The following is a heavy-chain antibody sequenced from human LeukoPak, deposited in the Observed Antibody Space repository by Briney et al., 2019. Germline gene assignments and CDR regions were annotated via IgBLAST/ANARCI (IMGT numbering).Heavy chain of an antibody. V-gene: IGHV1-46*01. CDR2: INPSGGST. CDR3: ARVNWNDRGQDKLDY. J-gene: IGHJ4*02. D-gene: IGHD1-20*01. CDR1: GYTFTSYY. Sequence: ASVKVSCKASGYTFTSYYMHWVRQAPGQGLEWMGIINPSGGSTSYAQKFQGRVTMTRDTSTSTVYMELSSLRSEDTAVYYCARVNWNDRGQDKLDYWGQGTLVTVSS.